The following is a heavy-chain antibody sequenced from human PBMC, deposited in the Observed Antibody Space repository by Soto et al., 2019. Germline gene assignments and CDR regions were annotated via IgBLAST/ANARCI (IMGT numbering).Heavy chain of an antibody. CDR1: GGTFSTYT. V-gene: IGHV1-69*08. CDR3: AGDPDSHYNDSHASSYP. Sequence: SVKVSCKASGGTFSTYTITWVRQAPGQGLEWMGRIIPIIGKINYAQKFQGRVTITADKFTGTAYMELTRLRSDDTAVYFCAGDPDSHYNDSHASSYPWGQGTLVTVSS. D-gene: IGHD3-22*01. J-gene: IGHJ5*02. CDR2: IIPIIGKI.